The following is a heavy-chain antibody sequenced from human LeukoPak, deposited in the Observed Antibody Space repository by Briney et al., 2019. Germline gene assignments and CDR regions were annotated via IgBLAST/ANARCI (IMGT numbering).Heavy chain of an antibody. CDR1: GFTFRSSA. CDR2: ISDSGGST. CDR3: AKGGSYGPLDY. V-gene: IGHV3-23*01. J-gene: IGHJ4*02. D-gene: IGHD1-26*01. Sequence: PGGSLRLPCAASGFTFRSSAMTWVRQTPGKGLEWVSAISDSGGSTIYTDSVKDRFTISRDNAKNTPYLQMNSLRAEDTAVYYCAKGGSYGPLDYWGQGTLVTVSS.